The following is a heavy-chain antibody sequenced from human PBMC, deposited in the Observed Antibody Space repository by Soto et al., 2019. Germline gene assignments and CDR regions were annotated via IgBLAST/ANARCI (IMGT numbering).Heavy chain of an antibody. Sequence: PXETLSLTSSVAGFSISSYFWIWIRQAPGGGLEWIGYTYHRGRTNYSPSLKSRVAISLDTSENQFSLKVNSVTAADTAVYYCARIGGYHGPLDSWGQGTPVTVSS. CDR2: TYHRGRT. J-gene: IGHJ4*02. V-gene: IGHV4-59*01. CDR1: GFSISSYF. CDR3: ARIGGYHGPLDS. D-gene: IGHD6-25*01.